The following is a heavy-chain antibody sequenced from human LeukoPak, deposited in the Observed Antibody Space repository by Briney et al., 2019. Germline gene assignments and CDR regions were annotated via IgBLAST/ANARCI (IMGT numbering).Heavy chain of an antibody. CDR3: AKTVFLAGWHFDQ. CDR1: GGSIIGEY. J-gene: IGHJ4*02. D-gene: IGHD3-9*01. V-gene: IGHV4-4*07. CDR2: IYTSGTT. Sequence: PSETLSLTCTVSGGSIIGEYWSWVRQPAGKGLEWIGRIYTSGTTTYNPSLKSRVTMSVDTSNNQFSLKLTSVTAADTAVYYCAKTVFLAGWHFDQWGQGTLVTVSS.